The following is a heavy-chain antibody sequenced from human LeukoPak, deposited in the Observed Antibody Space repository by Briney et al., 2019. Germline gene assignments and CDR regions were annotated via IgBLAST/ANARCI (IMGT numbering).Heavy chain of an antibody. CDR1: GFTFSSYS. Sequence: GGSLRLSCAASGFTFSSYSMNWVRQAPGKGLEWVSSISSSSSYIYYADSVKGRFTISRDNAKNSLYLQMNSLRAEDTAVYYCARASGYSYGPTNSLFDYWGQGTLVAVSS. D-gene: IGHD5-18*01. CDR2: ISSSSSYI. J-gene: IGHJ4*02. V-gene: IGHV3-21*01. CDR3: ARASGYSYGPTNSLFDY.